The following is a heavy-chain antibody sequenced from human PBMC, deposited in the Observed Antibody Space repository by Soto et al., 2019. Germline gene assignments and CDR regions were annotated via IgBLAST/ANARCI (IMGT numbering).Heavy chain of an antibody. J-gene: IGHJ4*02. Sequence: PSETLSLTCPVSGYSISSGYYWGWIRQPPGKGLEWIGSIYHSGSTYYNPSLKSRVSISVDTSKNQFSLRLSSVTAADTAMYYCARRHSSSWYGLDYWGQGTLVTVSS. V-gene: IGHV4-38-2*01. CDR1: GYSISSGYY. CDR2: IYHSGST. D-gene: IGHD6-13*01. CDR3: ARRHSSSWYGLDY.